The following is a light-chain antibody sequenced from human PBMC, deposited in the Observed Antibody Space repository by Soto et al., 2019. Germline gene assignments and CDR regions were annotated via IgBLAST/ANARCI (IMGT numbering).Light chain of an antibody. CDR1: QSVSSY. J-gene: IGKJ3*01. CDR2: DAS. CDR3: QQRSNWHPVFT. V-gene: IGKV3-11*01. Sequence: EIVLTQSPATLSLSPGERATLSCRASQSVSSYLAWYQQKPGQAPRLLIYDASNRATGIPARFSGSGSGTDFTLTISSPEPEDFAVYYCQQRSNWHPVFTFGTGTKVDIK.